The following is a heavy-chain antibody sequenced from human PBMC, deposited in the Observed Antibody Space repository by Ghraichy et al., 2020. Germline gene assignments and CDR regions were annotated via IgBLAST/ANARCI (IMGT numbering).Heavy chain of an antibody. CDR3: GRAPHGVGFKTFDY. D-gene: IGHD1-26*01. CDR2: MFYNSGDT. V-gene: IGHV1-8*01. J-gene: IGHJ5*01. Sequence: VWMFYNSGDTGYAQNFQGRITMTRDTSISTAYMELSSLRSEDTAVYYCGRAPHGVGFKTFDYWGHGTL.